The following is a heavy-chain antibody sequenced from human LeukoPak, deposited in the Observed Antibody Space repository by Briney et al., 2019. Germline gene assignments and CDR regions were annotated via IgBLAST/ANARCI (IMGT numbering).Heavy chain of an antibody. CDR3: ARGMVQIFRGYCSSTSCYNHADAFDI. D-gene: IGHD2-2*02. CDR1: GGSISSSSYY. CDR2: IYYSGST. Sequence: PSETLSLTCTVSGGSISSSSYYWGWIRQPPGKGLEWIGSIYYSGSTYYNPSLKSRVTISVDTSKNQFSLKLSSVTAADTAVYYCARGMVQIFRGYCSSTSCYNHADAFDIWGQGTMVTVSS. V-gene: IGHV4-39*01. J-gene: IGHJ3*02.